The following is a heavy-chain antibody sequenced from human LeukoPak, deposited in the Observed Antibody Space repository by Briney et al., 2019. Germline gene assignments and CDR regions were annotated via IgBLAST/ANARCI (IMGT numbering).Heavy chain of an antibody. D-gene: IGHD4-17*01. Sequence: PSETLSLTCAVSDDSFSSHYWTWIRQPPGKGLEWIGYISYIGRTNYNPSLKSRVTILIDTSKNQFSLKLTSVTTADTAVYYCARDLVTVTKGFDIWGQGTMVSVSS. CDR3: ARDLVTVTKGFDI. CDR1: DDSFSSHY. CDR2: ISYIGRT. V-gene: IGHV4-59*11. J-gene: IGHJ3*02.